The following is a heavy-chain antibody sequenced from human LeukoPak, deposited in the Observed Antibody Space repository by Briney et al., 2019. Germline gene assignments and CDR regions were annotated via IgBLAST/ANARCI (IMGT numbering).Heavy chain of an antibody. V-gene: IGHV3-23*01. Sequence: GGSLRLSCAASGFTFSSYAMHWVRQAPGKGLEWVSAISGSGGSTYYADSVKGRFTISRDNSKNTLYLQMNSLRAEDTAVYYCAKDLRVIVVVDAFDIWGQGTMVTVSS. CDR3: AKDLRVIVVVDAFDI. D-gene: IGHD3-22*01. CDR2: ISGSGGST. CDR1: GFTFSSYA. J-gene: IGHJ3*02.